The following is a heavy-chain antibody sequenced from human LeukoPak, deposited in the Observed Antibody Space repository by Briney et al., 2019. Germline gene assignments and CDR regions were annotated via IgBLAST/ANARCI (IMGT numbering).Heavy chain of an antibody. J-gene: IGHJ5*02. CDR2: IDHSGST. D-gene: IGHD3-3*01. V-gene: IGHV4-34*01. CDR3: ARGPQPRFLEWLFNNWFDP. Sequence: SETLSLTCAVYGGSFSGYYWSWIRQPPGKGLEWIGEIDHSGSTNYNPSLKSRVTISVDTSKNQFSLKLSSVTAADTAVYYCARGPQPRFLEWLFNNWFDPWGQGTLVTVSS. CDR1: GGSFSGYY.